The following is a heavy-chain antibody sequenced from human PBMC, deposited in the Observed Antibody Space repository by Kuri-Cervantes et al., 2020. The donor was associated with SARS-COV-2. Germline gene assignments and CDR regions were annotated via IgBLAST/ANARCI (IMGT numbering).Heavy chain of an antibody. Sequence: SETLSLTCAVSGVSVSHGTYSWSWIRQPAGKGLEWIGHPDTSGTTTYNPSLKSRVTISLDTSKNHVSLRLTSATAADTAVYYCGRVSWLPLWRRYSDSWGQGTLVTVSS. CDR1: GVSVSHGTYS. D-gene: IGHD5-24*01. J-gene: IGHJ4*02. CDR2: PDTSGTT. V-gene: IGHV4-61*09. CDR3: GRVSWLPLWRRYSDS.